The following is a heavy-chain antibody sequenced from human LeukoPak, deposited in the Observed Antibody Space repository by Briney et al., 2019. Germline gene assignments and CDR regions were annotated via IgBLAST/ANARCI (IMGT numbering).Heavy chain of an antibody. CDR3: ACPSIAVAGGRGDAFDI. Sequence: GESLKISCKGSGYSFTSYWIGWVRQMPGKGLEWMGIIYPGDSDTRYSPSFQGQVTISADKSISTAYLQWSSLKASDTAMYYCACPSIAVAGGRGDAFDIWGQGTMVTVSS. V-gene: IGHV5-51*01. J-gene: IGHJ3*02. CDR1: GYSFTSYW. D-gene: IGHD6-19*01. CDR2: IYPGDSDT.